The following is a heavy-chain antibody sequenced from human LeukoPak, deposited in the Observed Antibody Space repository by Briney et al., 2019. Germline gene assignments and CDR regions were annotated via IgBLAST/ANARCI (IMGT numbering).Heavy chain of an antibody. CDR3: ARDPPMGGSYSRPFDY. CDR2: ISAYNGNT. CDR1: GYTFTSYG. J-gene: IGHJ4*02. Sequence: GASVKVSCEASGYTFTSYGISWVRQAPGQGLEWMGWISAYNGNTNYAQKLQGRVTMTTDTSTSTAYMELRSLRSDDTAVYYCARDPPMGGSYSRPFDYWGQGTLVTVSS. V-gene: IGHV1-18*01. D-gene: IGHD1-26*01.